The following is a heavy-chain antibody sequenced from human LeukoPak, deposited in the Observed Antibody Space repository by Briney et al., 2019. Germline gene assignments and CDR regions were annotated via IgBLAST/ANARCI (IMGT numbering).Heavy chain of an antibody. CDR2: IIPIFGTA. CDR1: GGTFSSYA. D-gene: IGHD3-22*01. J-gene: IGHJ5*02. V-gene: IGHV1-69*13. Sequence: ASVKVSCKASGGTFSSYAISWVRQAPGQGLEWMGGIIPIFGTANYAQKFQGRVTITADESTSTAYMELSSLRSEDTVVYYCARDQGPYYYDSSGSGFDPWGQGTLVTVSS. CDR3: ARDQGPYYYDSSGSGFDP.